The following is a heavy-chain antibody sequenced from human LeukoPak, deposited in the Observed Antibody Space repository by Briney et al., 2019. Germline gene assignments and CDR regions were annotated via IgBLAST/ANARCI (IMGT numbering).Heavy chain of an antibody. CDR1: GGSFSGYY. V-gene: IGHV4-34*12. Sequence: SETLSLTCAVYGGSFSGYYWTWIRQPPGKGLEWIGEIIHSGSTNYNPSLKSRVTISVDTSKNQFSLKLSSVTAADTAVYYCARDYGDYAGFGYYYYYMDVWGKGTTVTVSS. J-gene: IGHJ6*03. D-gene: IGHD4-17*01. CDR3: ARDYGDYAGFGYYYYYMDV. CDR2: IIHSGST.